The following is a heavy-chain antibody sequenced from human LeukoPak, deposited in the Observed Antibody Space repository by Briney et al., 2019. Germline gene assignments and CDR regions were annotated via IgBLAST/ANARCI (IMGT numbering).Heavy chain of an antibody. CDR1: DASISSDS. J-gene: IGHJ4*02. V-gene: IGHV4-59*01. Sequence: SETLSLTCTVSDASISSDSWSWIRQPPGKGLEWIGDIFYSGRVNYNPSLKTRVTISLDTSKSQFSLKLRSVTAADTAVFYCARVVGDAAEPSRSFDYWGQGLLVTVSS. D-gene: IGHD1-14*01. CDR3: ARVVGDAAEPSRSFDY. CDR2: IFYSGRV.